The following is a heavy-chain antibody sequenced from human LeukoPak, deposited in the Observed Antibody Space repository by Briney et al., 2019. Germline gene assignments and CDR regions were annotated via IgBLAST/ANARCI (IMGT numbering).Heavy chain of an antibody. CDR3: AKSPGFPFGQIDL. J-gene: IGHJ6*04. Sequence: PGGSLRLSCAASGFTFIDYPMYWVRQAPGKGVECVGVISYDASNDFYSDSVRGRVTISRDNAQMTVYLQMHSLKAEDTAVYYCAKSPGFPFGQIDLWGKGTMVIVSS. D-gene: IGHD1-14*01. CDR1: GFTFIDYP. V-gene: IGHV3-30*04. CDR2: ISYDASND.